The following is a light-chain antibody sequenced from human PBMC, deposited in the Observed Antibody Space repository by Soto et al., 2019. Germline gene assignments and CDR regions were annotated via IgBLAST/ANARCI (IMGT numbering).Light chain of an antibody. Sequence: QSVLTQPRSVSGSPGQSVTISCTGTRGDFGSYKDVSWYQHHPGKVPKLMIYDVSERPSGVPDRFSGSKSGNTASLTISGLQAEDEAIYYCCAYADTYYVFGTGTKVTVL. V-gene: IGLV2-11*01. J-gene: IGLJ1*01. CDR2: DVS. CDR3: CAYADTYYV. CDR1: RGDFGSYKD.